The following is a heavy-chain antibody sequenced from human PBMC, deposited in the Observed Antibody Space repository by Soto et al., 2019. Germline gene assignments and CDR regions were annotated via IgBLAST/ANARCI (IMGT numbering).Heavy chain of an antibody. CDR1: CYTFTSYG. Sequence: ASVKVSFKASCYTFTSYGISWVRQAPGQGLEWMGWISAYNGNTNYAQKLQGRVTMTTDTSTSTAYMELRSLRSDDTAVYYCASDPEYEKTFYYYYGTDVWGQGTTVTVSS. CDR2: ISAYNGNT. J-gene: IGHJ6*02. D-gene: IGHD3-16*01. CDR3: ASDPEYEKTFYYYYGTDV. V-gene: IGHV1-18*01.